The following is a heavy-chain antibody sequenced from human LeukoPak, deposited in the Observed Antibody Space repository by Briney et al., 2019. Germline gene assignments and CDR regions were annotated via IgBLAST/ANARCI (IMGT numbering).Heavy chain of an antibody. V-gene: IGHV3-23*01. CDR2: ISGSGGST. D-gene: IGHD5-18*01. CDR3: AKVLLGSYGSDY. CDR1: GFTFSSYE. Sequence: GGSLRLSCAASGFTFSSYEMNWVRQAPGKGLEWVSAISGSGGSTYYADSVKGRFTISRDNSKNTLYLQMNSLRAEDTAVYYCAKVLLGSYGSDYWGQGTLVTVSS. J-gene: IGHJ4*02.